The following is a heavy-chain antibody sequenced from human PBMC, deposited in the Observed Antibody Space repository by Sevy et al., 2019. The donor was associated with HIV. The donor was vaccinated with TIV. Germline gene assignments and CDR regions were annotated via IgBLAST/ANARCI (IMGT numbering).Heavy chain of an antibody. CDR2: ISSSGSTI. V-gene: IGHV3-11*01. D-gene: IGHD3-22*01. Sequence: GGSLRLSCAASGFTFNDYYMSWIRQAPGKGLEWVSYISSSGSTIYYADSVKGRFTISRDNAKNSLYLQMNSLRAEDTAVYYCARASGYYDSSGLPDYWGQGTLVTVSS. CDR3: ARASGYYDSSGLPDY. J-gene: IGHJ4*02. CDR1: GFTFNDYY.